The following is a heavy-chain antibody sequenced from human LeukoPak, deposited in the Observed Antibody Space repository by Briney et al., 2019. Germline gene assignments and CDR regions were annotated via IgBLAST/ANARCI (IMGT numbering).Heavy chain of an antibody. V-gene: IGHV4-31*03. D-gene: IGHD6-13*01. CDR1: SVSINNSDYY. CDR2: IYYSGNT. CDR3: ATRGYGSTWHSQN. J-gene: IGHJ4*02. Sequence: SQTLSLTCTVSSVSINNSDYYWSWIRQHPGKGLEWIGYIYYSGNTYYNPSLKSRVTISVDPSKNQFSLKLTSVTDADTAVYYCATRGYGSTWHSQNWGQGTLVTVSS.